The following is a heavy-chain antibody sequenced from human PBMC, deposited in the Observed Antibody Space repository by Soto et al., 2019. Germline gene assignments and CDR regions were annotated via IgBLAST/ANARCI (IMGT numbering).Heavy chain of an antibody. D-gene: IGHD6-13*01. CDR3: ASSAGLDHLLNYSGLNV. V-gene: IGHV1-69*01. J-gene: IGHJ6*02. CDR2: IIPVLGTP. CDR1: GGTFTSTA. Sequence: QVLLVQSSAEVKKPGSSVTVSCKASGGTFTSTAFSWVRQAPGQGLVWMGGIIPVLGTPNYAQKFQARLTVTADASTTTVHMELSSLRSDDTAVYYCASSAGLDHLLNYSGLNVWGQGTTVTVSS.